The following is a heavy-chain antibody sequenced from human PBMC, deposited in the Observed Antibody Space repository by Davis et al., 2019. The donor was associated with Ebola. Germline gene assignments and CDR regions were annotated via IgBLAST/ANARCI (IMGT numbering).Heavy chain of an antibody. D-gene: IGHD3-3*01. CDR1: GFTFSSYG. J-gene: IGHJ6*04. CDR2: IRYDGSNK. V-gene: IGHV3-30*02. CDR3: AKGSVTIFGVAPDYYGMDV. Sequence: GESLKISCAASGFTFSSYGMHWVRQAPGKGLEWVAFIRYDGSNKYYADSVKGRFTISRDNSKNTLYLQVNSLRAEDTAVYYCAKGSVTIFGVAPDYYGMDVWGKGTTVTVSS.